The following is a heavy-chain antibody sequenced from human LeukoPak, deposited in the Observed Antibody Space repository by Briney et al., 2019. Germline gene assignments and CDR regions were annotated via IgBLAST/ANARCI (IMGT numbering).Heavy chain of an antibody. J-gene: IGHJ3*02. CDR3: ARFLSSGPAKGAFDI. CDR1: GYSSTSYW. CDR2: IYPGDSDT. D-gene: IGHD6-19*01. Sequence: GESLKISCKGSGYSSTSYWIGWVRQMPGKGLEWMGIIYPGDSDTRYSPSFQGQVTISADKSISTAYLQWSSLKASDTAMYYCARFLSSGPAKGAFDIWGQGTMVTVSS. V-gene: IGHV5-51*01.